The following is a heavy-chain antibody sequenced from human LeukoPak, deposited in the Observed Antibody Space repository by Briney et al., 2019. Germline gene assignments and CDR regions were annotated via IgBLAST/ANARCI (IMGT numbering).Heavy chain of an antibody. CDR2: ISYIGST. D-gene: IGHD1-26*01. Sequence: SESLSLTCAFSGDSINIYHWSGIREPPGRRLEGVGYISYIGSTNYNPALKRRVIMSGDTSQKLWSLRLDSVTAAGPAVYYCARMPGGGSYSAADYWGQGTQVTVSS. CDR3: ARMPGGGSYSAADY. CDR1: GDSINIYH. V-gene: IGHV4-59*01. J-gene: IGHJ4*02.